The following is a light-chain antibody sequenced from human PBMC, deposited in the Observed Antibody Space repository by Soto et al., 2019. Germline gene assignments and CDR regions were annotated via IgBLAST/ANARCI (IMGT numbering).Light chain of an antibody. V-gene: IGKV3-15*01. CDR3: HQYNNWPPWT. CDR1: QSVSSN. J-gene: IGKJ1*01. Sequence: EIVMTQSPATLSVSPGERATLSCRASQSVSSNLAWYQQKPGQAPRLLIYVASTMATGLPARFSGSGSGTEVTLSISGLLSEDFSVYYCHQYNNWPPWTFGQGTKVEVK. CDR2: VAS.